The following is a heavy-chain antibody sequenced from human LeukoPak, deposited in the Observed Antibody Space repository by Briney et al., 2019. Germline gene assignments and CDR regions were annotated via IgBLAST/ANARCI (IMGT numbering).Heavy chain of an antibody. V-gene: IGHV3-9*01. CDR2: ISWNSGSI. Sequence: PGGSLRLSCAGSGFIFNNYAMHWVRQPPGKGLEWVSGISWNSGSIDYADSVKGRFTISRDNAKNSLYLQMNSLRVEDTAVYYCARGLWGSGWFDPWGQGTLVTVSS. CDR3: ARGLWGSGWFDP. CDR1: GFIFNNYA. D-gene: IGHD7-27*01. J-gene: IGHJ5*02.